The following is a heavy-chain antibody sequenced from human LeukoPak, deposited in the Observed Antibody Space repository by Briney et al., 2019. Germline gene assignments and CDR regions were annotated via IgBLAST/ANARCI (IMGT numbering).Heavy chain of an antibody. V-gene: IGHV3-73*01. CDR3: ARARYYYDRDAFDI. J-gene: IGHJ3*02. CDR1: GFTFSGCD. D-gene: IGHD3-22*01. CDR2: ITTKANNYAT. Sequence: GGSLRLSCAASGFTFSGCDMHWVRQASGKGLEWVGRITTKANNYATAYAASLKGRFTISRDDSKNTAYLQMNSLRAEDTAVYYCARARYYYDRDAFDIWGQGTMVTVSS.